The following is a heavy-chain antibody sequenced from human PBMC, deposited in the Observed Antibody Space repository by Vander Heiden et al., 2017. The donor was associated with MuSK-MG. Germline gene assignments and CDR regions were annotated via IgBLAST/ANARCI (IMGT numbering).Heavy chain of an antibody. Sequence: EVRLLESGGGLVQPGGSLRLSCAASGFTFSSYAMSWVRQAPGKGLEWVSAISGSGNNTYYADSVKGRFTISRDNSKNTVYLQMNSLRAEDTAVYYCADGGYCSRTSCYGGMDVWGQGTTVTVSS. V-gene: IGHV3-23*01. CDR2: ISGSGNNT. J-gene: IGHJ6*02. CDR3: ADGGYCSRTSCYGGMDV. D-gene: IGHD2-2*01. CDR1: GFTFSSYA.